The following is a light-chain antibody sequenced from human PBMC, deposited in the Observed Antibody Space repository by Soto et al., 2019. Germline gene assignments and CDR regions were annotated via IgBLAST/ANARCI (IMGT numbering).Light chain of an antibody. CDR2: DIS. CDR1: QDVTTN. CDR3: QQYTGPPTT. Sequence: EIRMTQFPATLSASPGGGATLSCRAAQDVTTNFAWYQLKRGQPPRLLIYDISTRATGVPARFSGSGSGTDFTLTITRLEPEDSAVYFCQQYTGPPTTFGQGTRLEIK. V-gene: IGKV3-15*01. J-gene: IGKJ5*01.